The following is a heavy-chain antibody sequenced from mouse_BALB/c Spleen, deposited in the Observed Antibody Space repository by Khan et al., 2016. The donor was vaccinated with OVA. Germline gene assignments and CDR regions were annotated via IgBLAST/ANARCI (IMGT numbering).Heavy chain of an antibody. Sequence: LEESGAELARPGASVKMSCKASGYTFTSYTIHWIKKRPGQGLEWIGYINPSNGYTNYNQKFKDKATLTTDKSSTTAYLQLSSLTFDDSAVYNCVRDGAYHRNDGWFAYWGQGTLVTVSA. D-gene: IGHD2-14*01. CDR3: VRDGAYHRNDGWFAY. V-gene: IGHV1-4*01. CDR1: GYTFTSYT. J-gene: IGHJ3*01. CDR2: INPSNGYT.